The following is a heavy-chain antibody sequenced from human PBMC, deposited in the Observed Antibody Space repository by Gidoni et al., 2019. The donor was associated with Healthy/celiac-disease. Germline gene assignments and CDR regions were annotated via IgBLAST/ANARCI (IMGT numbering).Heavy chain of an antibody. Sequence: QVQLVQSGAEVKKPGSSVEVSCKASGRTFSSYAISWVRQAPGKGLEWMGGIIPIFGTANYAQKFQGRVTITADESTSTAYMELSSLRSEDTAVYYCARGGGAAATYYYYGMDVWGQGTTVTVSS. D-gene: IGHD2-15*01. V-gene: IGHV1-69*01. CDR1: GRTFSSYA. J-gene: IGHJ6*02. CDR3: ARGGGAAATYYYYGMDV. CDR2: IIPIFGTA.